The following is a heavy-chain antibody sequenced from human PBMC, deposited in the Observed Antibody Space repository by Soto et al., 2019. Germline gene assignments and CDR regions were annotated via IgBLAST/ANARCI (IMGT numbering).Heavy chain of an antibody. V-gene: IGHV3-13*01. CDR1: GFTFSSYD. CDR2: IGTAGDT. J-gene: IGHJ4*02. CDR3: ARGRLRYFDWLPNYYFDY. Sequence: LRLSCAASGFTFSSYDTHWVRQATGKGLEWVSAIGTAGDTYYPGSVKGRFTISRENAKNSLYLQMNSLRAGDTAVYYCARGRLRYFDWLPNYYFDYWGQGTLVTVSS. D-gene: IGHD3-9*01.